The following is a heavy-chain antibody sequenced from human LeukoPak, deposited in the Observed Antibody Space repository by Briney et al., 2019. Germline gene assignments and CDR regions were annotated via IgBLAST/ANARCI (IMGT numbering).Heavy chain of an antibody. V-gene: IGHV1-2*06. CDR2: INPNSGGT. CDR3: ATGIVVVPAAAFDY. J-gene: IGHJ4*02. CDR1: GYTFTGYY. Sequence: ASVKVSCKASGYTFTGYYMHWVRQAPGQGLEWMGRINPNSGGTNYAQKFQGRVTMTRDTSISTAYMELSRLRSDDTAVYYCATGIVVVPAAAFDYWGQGTLVTVSS. D-gene: IGHD2-2*01.